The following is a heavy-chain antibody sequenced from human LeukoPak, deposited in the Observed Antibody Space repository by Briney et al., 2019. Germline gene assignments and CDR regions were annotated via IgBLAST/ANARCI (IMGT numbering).Heavy chain of an antibody. V-gene: IGHV3-30-3*01. D-gene: IGHD3-3*01. J-gene: IGHJ4*02. CDR1: GFTFSSYA. Sequence: PGGSLRLSCAASGFTFSSYAMHWVRQAPGKGLEWVAVISYDGSNKYYADSVKGRFTISRDNSKNTLYLQMNSLRAEDTAVYYCARDSAIFGVVYRRGPFDYWGQGTLVTVSS. CDR3: ARDSAIFGVVYRRGPFDY. CDR2: ISYDGSNK.